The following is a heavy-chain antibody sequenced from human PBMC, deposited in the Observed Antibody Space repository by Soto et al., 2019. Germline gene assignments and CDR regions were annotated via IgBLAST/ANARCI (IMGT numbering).Heavy chain of an antibody. CDR2: IYPGDSDT. J-gene: IGHJ5*02. V-gene: IGHV5-51*01. CDR3: ARHSSITIFGVVRYHWFHP. Sequence: PGESLKISCKGSGYSFTSYWIGWVRQMPGKGLEWMGIIYPGDSDTRYSPSFQGQVTISADKSISTAYLQWSSLKASDTAMYYCARHSSITIFGVVRYHWFHPWGQGTLLTVYS. D-gene: IGHD3-3*01. CDR1: GYSFTSYW.